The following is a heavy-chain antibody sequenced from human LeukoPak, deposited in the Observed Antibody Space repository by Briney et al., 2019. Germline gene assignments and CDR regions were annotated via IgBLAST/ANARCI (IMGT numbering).Heavy chain of an antibody. CDR3: AREGRITIFGAAHYYYYMDV. Sequence: ASVKVSCKASGGTSSSYAISWVRQAPGQGLEWMGGIIPIFGTANYAQKFQGRVTITADESTSTAYMELSSLRSEDTAVYYCAREGRITIFGAAHYYYYMDVWGKGTTVTVSS. J-gene: IGHJ6*03. D-gene: IGHD3-3*01. CDR2: IIPIFGTA. V-gene: IGHV1-69*13. CDR1: GGTSSSYA.